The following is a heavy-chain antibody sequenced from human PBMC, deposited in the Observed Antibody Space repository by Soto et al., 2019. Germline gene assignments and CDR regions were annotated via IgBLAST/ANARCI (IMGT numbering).Heavy chain of an antibody. CDR3: ARDRAKWKHYYYYGMDV. D-gene: IGHD1-20*01. J-gene: IGHJ6*02. Sequence: QVQLQESGPGLVKPSQTLSLTCTVSGGSISSGDDFWTWIRQPPGKGLEWIGYIYYSGSTYYNPSLKSRLTMSVDTSKNQFSLKLSSVTAADTAVYYCARDRAKWKHYYYYGMDVWGQGTTVTVSS. CDR2: IYYSGST. V-gene: IGHV4-30-4*01. CDR1: GGSISSGDDF.